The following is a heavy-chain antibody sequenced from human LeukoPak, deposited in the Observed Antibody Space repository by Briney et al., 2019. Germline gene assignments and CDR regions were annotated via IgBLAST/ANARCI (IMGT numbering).Heavy chain of an antibody. Sequence: SETLSLTCTVSGDSISSYYWSWIRQSPGKGLEWIGYIYYSGSTNYNPSLKSRVTISVDMSKNQFSLKLSSVTAADTAVYYCAGAYCGGDCFSLGYWGQGTLVTVSS. V-gene: IGHV4-59*08. CDR1: GDSISSYY. D-gene: IGHD2-21*02. CDR2: IYYSGST. J-gene: IGHJ4*02. CDR3: AGAYCGGDCFSLGY.